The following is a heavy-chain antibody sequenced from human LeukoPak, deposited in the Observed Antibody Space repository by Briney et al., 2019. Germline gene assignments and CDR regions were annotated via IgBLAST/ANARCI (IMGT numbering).Heavy chain of an antibody. J-gene: IGHJ4*02. CDR2: IKQDGSEK. Sequence: PGGSLRLSCAASGFTFSSYWMSWVRQAPGKGLEWVANIKQDGSEKYYVDSVKGRFTISRDNAKNSLYLQMNSLRAEDTAVYYCASLRGVAGNADDYWGQGTLVTVSS. V-gene: IGHV3-7*01. CDR1: GFTFSSYW. CDR3: ASLRGVAGNADDY. D-gene: IGHD4-23*01.